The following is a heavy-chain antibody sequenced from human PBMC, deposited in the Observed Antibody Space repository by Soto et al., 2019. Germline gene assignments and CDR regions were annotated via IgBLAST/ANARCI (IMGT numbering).Heavy chain of an antibody. V-gene: IGHV4-31*03. CDR1: GGSISSGGYY. CDR2: IYYSGST. CDR3: ARGGNRDIWTGYFRFHP. D-gene: IGHD3-9*01. J-gene: IGHJ5*02. Sequence: SETLSLTCTVSGGSISSGGYYWSWIRQHPGKGLEWIGYIYYSGSTYYNPSLKSRVTISVDTSKNQFSLKLSSVTAADTAVYYCARGGNRDIWTGYFRFHPRGQGTLVTVSS.